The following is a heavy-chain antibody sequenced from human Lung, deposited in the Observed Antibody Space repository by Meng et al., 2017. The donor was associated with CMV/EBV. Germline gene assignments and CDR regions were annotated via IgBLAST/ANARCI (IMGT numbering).Heavy chain of an antibody. CDR1: GGSFSGYY. D-gene: IGHD3-3*01. V-gene: IGHV4-34*01. CDR2: INHSGST. CDR3: ARTTYDFWSGIYYYYYYGMDV. Sequence: SXTLSLXCAVYGGSFSGYYWSWIRQPPGKGLEWIGEINHSGSTNYNPSLKSRVTISVDTSKNQFSLKLSSVTAADTAVYYCARTTYDFWSGIYYYYYYGMDVWXQGTXVTVSS. J-gene: IGHJ6*02.